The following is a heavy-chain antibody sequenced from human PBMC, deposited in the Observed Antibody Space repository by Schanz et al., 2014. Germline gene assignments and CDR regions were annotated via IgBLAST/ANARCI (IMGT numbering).Heavy chain of an antibody. D-gene: IGHD6-13*01. CDR3: AKSQGSSFDS. CDR1: EFTFSTHA. J-gene: IGHJ4*02. V-gene: IGHV3-23*01. Sequence: EVHLLESGGGLVPPGGSLRLSCAASEFTFSTHAMSWVRQAPGKGLEWVSAISASGGTTYYADSVKGRFTISSDNSKSTLYLQMSSLRAEDTAVYYCAKSQGSSFDSWGQGTLVTVSS. CDR2: ISASGGTT.